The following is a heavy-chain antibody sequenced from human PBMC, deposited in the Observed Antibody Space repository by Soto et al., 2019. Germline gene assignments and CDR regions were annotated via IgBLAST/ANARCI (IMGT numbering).Heavy chain of an antibody. D-gene: IGHD2-21*01. CDR3: ARGPPLLW. Sequence: LTCPVAVASTSSGGYSWSWIRQPPGKGLECIGYIYHSGSTYYNPSLKSRVTISVDRSKDQFSLKLSSVTAADTAVYYCARGPPLLWWSQGTLVT. V-gene: IGHV4-30-2*01. CDR1: VASTSSGGYS. J-gene: IGHJ4*02. CDR2: IYHSGST.